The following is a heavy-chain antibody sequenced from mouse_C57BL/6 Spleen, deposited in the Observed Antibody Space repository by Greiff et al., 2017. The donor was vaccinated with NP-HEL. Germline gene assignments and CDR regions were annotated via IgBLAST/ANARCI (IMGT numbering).Heavy chain of an antibody. CDR1: GFTFSDFY. V-gene: IGHV7-1*01. J-gene: IGHJ3*01. Sequence: EVKVVESGGGLVQSGRSLRLSCATSGFTFSDFYMEWVRQAPGKGLEWIAASRNKANDYTTEYSASVKGRFIVSRDTSQSILYLQMNALRAEDTAIYYCARGGYYSNAWFAYWGQGTLVTVSA. CDR3: ARGGYYSNAWFAY. CDR2: SRNKANDYTT. D-gene: IGHD2-5*01.